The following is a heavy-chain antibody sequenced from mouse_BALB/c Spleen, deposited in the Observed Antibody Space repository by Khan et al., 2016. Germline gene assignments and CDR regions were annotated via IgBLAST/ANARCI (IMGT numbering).Heavy chain of an antibody. D-gene: IGHD2-4*01. CDR2: INPSSGYT. V-gene: IGHV1-4*01. CDR1: GYTFTSYT. Sequence: QVQLQQSGAELARPGASVKMSCKASGYTFTSYTMHWVKQRPGQGLEWIGYINPSSGYTNYNQKFKDKATLTADKSSSTAYMQLSSLTSEDSAVYYCAREVITTKFAYWGQGTLVTVSA. J-gene: IGHJ3*01. CDR3: AREVITTKFAY.